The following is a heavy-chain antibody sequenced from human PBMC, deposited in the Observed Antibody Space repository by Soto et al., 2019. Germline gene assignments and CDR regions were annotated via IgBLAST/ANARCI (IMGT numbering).Heavy chain of an antibody. Sequence: PGGSLRLSCAASGFTFTAYSMNWVRQAPGKGLEWVSSIASSSFDIYYADSLKGRFTISRDNARNSLYLQMDSLRAEDTAVYYCAKSRGASGWYEFDDWGQGTLVTVSS. CDR2: IASSSFDI. CDR1: GFTFTAYS. D-gene: IGHD6-19*01. V-gene: IGHV3-21*01. J-gene: IGHJ4*02. CDR3: AKSRGASGWYEFDD.